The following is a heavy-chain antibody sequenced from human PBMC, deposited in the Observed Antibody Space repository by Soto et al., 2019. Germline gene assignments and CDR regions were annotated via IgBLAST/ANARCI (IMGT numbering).Heavy chain of an antibody. CDR3: ARDGVVVPAARHYYYGMDV. J-gene: IGHJ6*02. CDR1: GYTFTGYY. CDR2: INPNSGGT. Sequence: ASVKVSCKASGYTFTGYYMHWVRQAPGQGLEWMGWINPNSGGTNYAQKFQGRVTMTRDTSISTAYMELSRLRSDDTAVYYCARDGVVVPAARHYYYGMDVWGQGTTVTVSS. V-gene: IGHV1-2*02. D-gene: IGHD2-2*01.